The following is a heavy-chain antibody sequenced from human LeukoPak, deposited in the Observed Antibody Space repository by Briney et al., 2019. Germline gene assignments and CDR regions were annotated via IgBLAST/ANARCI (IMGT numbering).Heavy chain of an antibody. CDR1: GFTFSTYG. V-gene: IGHV3-23*01. D-gene: IGHD3-10*01. J-gene: IGHJ4*02. CDR2: NSGGSS. CDR3: ARTYYYTSGSYSLDY. Sequence: PGGSLRLSCAASGFTFSTYGVYWVRQAPGKGLEWVSSNSGGSSYYADSVKGRFTISRDNSKNTLYLQMNSLRAEDTAVYYCARTYYYTSGSYSLDYWGQGTLVTVSS.